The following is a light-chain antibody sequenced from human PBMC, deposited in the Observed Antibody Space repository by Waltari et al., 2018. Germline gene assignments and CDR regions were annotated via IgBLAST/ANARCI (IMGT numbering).Light chain of an antibody. CDR3: QQYYNTPLT. CDR1: ESVLYSSNNKNH. J-gene: IGKJ4*01. CDR2: WAP. Sequence: DIVMTQSPESLAVSLGERVTINCKSSESVLYSSNNKNHLAWYQQKPGQPPKLLLSWAPTRESVVPDRFSGSGSETDFTLTVTSLQAEDVAVYYCQQYYNTPLTFGGGTKVEIK. V-gene: IGKV4-1*01.